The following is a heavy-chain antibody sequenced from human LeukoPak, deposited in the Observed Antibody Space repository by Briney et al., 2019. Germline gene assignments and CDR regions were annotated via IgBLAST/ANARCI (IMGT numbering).Heavy chain of an antibody. Sequence: SETLSLTCTASGVSISSGGYYWSWIRQHPGKGLEWIGYIYYSGSTYYNPSLKSRVTISVDTSKNQFSLKLSSVTAADTAVYYCAREGYYDSSGYADYWGQGTLVTVSS. V-gene: IGHV4-31*03. D-gene: IGHD3-22*01. CDR3: AREGYYDSSGYADY. CDR2: IYYSGST. CDR1: GVSISSGGYY. J-gene: IGHJ4*02.